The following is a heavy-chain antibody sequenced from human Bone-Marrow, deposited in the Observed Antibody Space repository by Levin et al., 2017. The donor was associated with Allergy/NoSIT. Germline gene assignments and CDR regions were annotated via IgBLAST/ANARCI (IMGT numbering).Heavy chain of an antibody. Sequence: SETLSLTCSVSGASISSPDYYWTWVRQPPGKGLEWIGYIFYTGTTHYNPSLKSRVTISVDTSKSQFSLKLNSVTAADTAVYYCVRGAYFIDSDRRLDYWGQGTLVTVSS. V-gene: IGHV4-30-4*01. CDR1: GASISSPDYY. CDR2: IFYTGTT. J-gene: IGHJ4*02. CDR3: VRGAYFIDSDRRLDY. D-gene: IGHD3-16*01.